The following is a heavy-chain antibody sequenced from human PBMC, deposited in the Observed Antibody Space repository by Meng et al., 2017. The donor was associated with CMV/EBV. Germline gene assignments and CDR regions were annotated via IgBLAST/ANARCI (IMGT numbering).Heavy chain of an antibody. CDR2: IYTSGST. CDR3: ARGGLYYYDSSGHFDY. J-gene: IGHJ4*02. V-gene: IGHV4-4*07. Sequence: QVQPQVSGPGLVRPSETLSLTCTVSVGSISIYYWSWIRQPAGKGLEWMGRIYTSGSTNYNPSLKSRVTMSVDTSKNQFSLKLSSVTAADTAVHYCARGGLYYYDSSGHFDYWGQGTLVTVSS. CDR1: VGSISIYY. D-gene: IGHD3-22*01.